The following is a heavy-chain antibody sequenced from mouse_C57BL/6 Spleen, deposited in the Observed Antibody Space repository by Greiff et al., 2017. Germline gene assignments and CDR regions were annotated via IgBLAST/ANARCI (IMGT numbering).Heavy chain of an antibody. CDR2: ISYDGSN. Sequence: EVKLQQSGPGLVKPSQSLSLTCSVTGYSITSGYYWNWIRQFPGNKLEWMGYISYDGSNNYNPSLKNRISITRDTSKNQFFLKLNSVTTEDTATYYCARDDDYDPLAYWGQGTLVTVSA. CDR1: GYSITSGYY. J-gene: IGHJ3*01. V-gene: IGHV3-6*01. CDR3: ARDDDYDPLAY. D-gene: IGHD2-4*01.